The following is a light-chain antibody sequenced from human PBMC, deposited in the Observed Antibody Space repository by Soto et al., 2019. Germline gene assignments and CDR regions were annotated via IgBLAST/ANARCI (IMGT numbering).Light chain of an antibody. CDR3: QQYDNIPLT. CDR1: QDITNH. CDR2: DAS. J-gene: IGKJ4*01. Sequence: DIQMTQSPSSLSASVGDRVHITCQASQDITNHLNWYHQKAGKAPKLLIYDASNLETGVPSRFSGSGSGTDFTLTITSLQPEDIATYYCQQYDNIPLTLGGGTKVDIK. V-gene: IGKV1-33*01.